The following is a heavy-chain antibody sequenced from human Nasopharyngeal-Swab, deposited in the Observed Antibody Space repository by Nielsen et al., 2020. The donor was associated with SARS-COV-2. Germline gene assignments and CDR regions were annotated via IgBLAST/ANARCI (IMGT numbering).Heavy chain of an antibody. CDR2: IYYSGNT. V-gene: IGHV4-59*13. J-gene: IGHJ6*02. CDR3: AIGGGGSYYYGMDV. Sequence: PGKGLEWIGYIYYSGNTNYNPSLKSRVTISVDTSKNQFSLKLSSVTAADTAVYYCAIGGGGSYYYGMDVWGQGTTVTVSS. D-gene: IGHD3-16*01.